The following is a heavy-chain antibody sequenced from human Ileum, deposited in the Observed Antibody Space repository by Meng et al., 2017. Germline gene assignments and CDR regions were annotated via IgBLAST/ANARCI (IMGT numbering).Heavy chain of an antibody. CDR2: IYLAGSP. CDR1: GGSSSSSFY. Sequence: QVRLQDAGPGLGEPSGTLSLTCTVSGGSSSSSFYWRWVRQSPGKGLEWIGQIYLAGSPNYNPSLESRVTISVDKSKNQFSLRLTSVTAADTAIFYCVRHGGKYFDSWGQGTLVTVSS. V-gene: IGHV4-4*02. J-gene: IGHJ4*02. CDR3: VRHGGKYFDS. D-gene: IGHD2-15*01.